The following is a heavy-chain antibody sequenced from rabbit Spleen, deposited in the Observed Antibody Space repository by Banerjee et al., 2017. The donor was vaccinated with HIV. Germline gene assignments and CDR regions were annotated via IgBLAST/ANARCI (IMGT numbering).Heavy chain of an antibody. CDR1: GFSFSGILY. D-gene: IGHD1-1*01. CDR3: ARNYVNVFDP. V-gene: IGHV1S40*01. Sequence: QKLEESGGGLVKPGGTLTLTCTASGFSFSGILYMCWVRQAPGKGLEWIACIDTGDGDTYFANWAKGRFTISKTSSTTVTLQMTSLTAADTATYFCARNYVNVFDPWGPGTLVTVS. J-gene: IGHJ2*01. CDR2: IDTGDGDT.